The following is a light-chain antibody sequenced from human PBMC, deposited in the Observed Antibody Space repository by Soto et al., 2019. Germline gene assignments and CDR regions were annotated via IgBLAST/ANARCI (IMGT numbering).Light chain of an antibody. CDR3: SSFTTTSTYV. Sequence: QSVLTQPASVSGSPGQSITISCTGTSSDVGACDCVSWYQQHPGKAPKLMIYEVNNRPSGISNRFSGSKSGNTASLTISGLQAEDEADYYCSSFTTTSTYVFGTGTKLTVL. J-gene: IGLJ1*01. CDR2: EVN. V-gene: IGLV2-14*01. CDR1: SSDVGACDC.